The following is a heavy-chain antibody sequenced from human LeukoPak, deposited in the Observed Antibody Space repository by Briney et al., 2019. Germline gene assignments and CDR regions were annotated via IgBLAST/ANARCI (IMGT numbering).Heavy chain of an antibody. D-gene: IGHD5-18*01. CDR1: GGTFSSYA. CDR2: IIPIFGTA. J-gene: IGHJ4*02. CDR3: ARVGGGYSYGYLYYFDY. Sequence: GASVKVSCKASGGTFSSYAISWVRQAPGQGLEWMGEIIPIFGTANYAQKFQGRVTITADESTSTAYMELSSLRSEDTAVYYCARVGGGYSYGYLYYFDYWGQGTLVTVSS. V-gene: IGHV1-69*01.